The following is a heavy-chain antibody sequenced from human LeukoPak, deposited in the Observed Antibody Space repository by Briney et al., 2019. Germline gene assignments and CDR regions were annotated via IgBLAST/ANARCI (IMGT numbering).Heavy chain of an antibody. J-gene: IGHJ4*02. CDR3: ARGSAAPGLRDFDY. Sequence: GGSLRLSCAASGFTFSSYSMNWVRQAPGKGLEWVSSISSSSSYIYYADSVKGRFTISRDNAKNSLYLQINSLRAEDTAVYYCARGSAAPGLRDFDYWGQGTLVTVSS. D-gene: IGHD3-16*01. V-gene: IGHV3-21*01. CDR1: GFTFSSYS. CDR2: ISSSSSYI.